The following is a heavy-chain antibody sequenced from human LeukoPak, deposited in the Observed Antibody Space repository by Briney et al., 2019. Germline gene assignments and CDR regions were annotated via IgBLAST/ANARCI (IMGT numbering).Heavy chain of an antibody. CDR1: GGTFSSYA. CDR3: AREGGITVTSGMDV. V-gene: IGHV1-2*04. D-gene: IGHD4-17*01. Sequence: ASVKVSCKASGGTFSSYAISWVRQAPGQGLEWMGWINPNSGGTNYAQKFQGWVTMTRDTSISTAYMELSRLRSDDTAVYYCAREGGITVTSGMDVWGQGTTVTVSS. J-gene: IGHJ6*02. CDR2: INPNSGGT.